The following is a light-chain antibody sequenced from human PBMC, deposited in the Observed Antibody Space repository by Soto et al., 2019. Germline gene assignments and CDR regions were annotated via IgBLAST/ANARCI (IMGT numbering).Light chain of an antibody. CDR3: QHYGSSPLT. CDR1: QSVNSNY. J-gene: IGKJ4*01. V-gene: IGKV3-20*01. Sequence: DIVLTQSPGTLSLSPGERATLSCRSSQSVNSNYLAWYQQKPGQAPRLLIFGASTRATGISDRFSGSGSGTDFTLTISSVEPEDFAVFYCQHYGSSPLTFGGGTKVEIK. CDR2: GAS.